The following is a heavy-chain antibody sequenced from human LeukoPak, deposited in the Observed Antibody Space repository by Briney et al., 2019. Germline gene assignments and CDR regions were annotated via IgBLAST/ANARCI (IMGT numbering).Heavy chain of an antibody. CDR1: GFTVSSNY. J-gene: IGHJ6*03. CDR2: ISGSGGST. D-gene: IGHD4-17*01. CDR3: ARAFDYGDFMDV. V-gene: IGHV3-23*01. Sequence: PGGSLRLSCAASGFTVSSNYMGWVRQGPGKGLECVSAISGSGGSTYYADSVKGRFTISRDNSKNTLYLQMNSLRAEDTAVYYCARAFDYGDFMDVWGKGTAVTISS.